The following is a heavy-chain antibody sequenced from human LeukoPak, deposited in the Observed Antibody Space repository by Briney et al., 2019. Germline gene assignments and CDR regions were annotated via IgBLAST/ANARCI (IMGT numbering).Heavy chain of an antibody. Sequence: PGGSLRLSCEASGFSFSDYYMSWTRQVPGKGLEWISYIKSGGTTTHYSDSVKGRFTISRDDAKNSLFLQMNSLRAEDTAVYYCATTHYRPYWGQGTLVTVSS. CDR1: GFSFSDYY. D-gene: IGHD1-1*01. V-gene: IGHV3-11*01. J-gene: IGHJ4*02. CDR2: IKSGGTTT. CDR3: ATTHYRPY.